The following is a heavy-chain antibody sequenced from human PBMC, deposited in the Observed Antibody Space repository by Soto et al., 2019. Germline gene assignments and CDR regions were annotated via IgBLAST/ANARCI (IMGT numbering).Heavy chain of an antibody. Sequence: SETLSLTCTVSGGSISSGDYCWSWIRQPPGKGLEWIGYIYYSGSTYYNPSLKSRVTISVDTSKNQFSLKQTSVTAADTAVYYCARALIQLWPHYYYGMDVWGQGTTVTVSS. J-gene: IGHJ6*02. V-gene: IGHV4-30-4*01. CDR2: IYYSGST. D-gene: IGHD5-18*01. CDR3: ARALIQLWPHYYYGMDV. CDR1: GGSISSGDYC.